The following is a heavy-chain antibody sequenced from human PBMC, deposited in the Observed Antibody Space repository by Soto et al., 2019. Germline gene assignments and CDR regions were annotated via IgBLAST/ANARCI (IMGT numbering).Heavy chain of an antibody. Sequence: SETLSLTCTVSGGSISSYYWSWIRQPPGKGLEWIGYIYYSGSTNYNPSLKSRVTISVDTSKNQFSLKLSLKLSSVTAADTAVYYCVRRYGSCFDDWGQGTLVTVSS. J-gene: IGHJ4*02. D-gene: IGHD5-18*01. CDR1: GGSISSYY. CDR2: IYYSGST. V-gene: IGHV4-59*08. CDR3: VRRYGSCFDD.